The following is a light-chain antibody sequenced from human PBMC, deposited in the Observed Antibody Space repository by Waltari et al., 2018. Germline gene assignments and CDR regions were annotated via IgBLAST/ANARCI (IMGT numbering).Light chain of an antibody. V-gene: IGKV3-11*01. CDR2: HAS. Sequence: DIVLTQSPATLSLSPGETATLSCRASQSVSNFLAWYQQKPGQAPRLLIYHASNRATGIPARFSGRGSGTDFTLTISSLEPGDSAVYYCQQRANWPPLTFGGGTRVEI. CDR1: QSVSNF. J-gene: IGKJ4*01. CDR3: QQRANWPPLT.